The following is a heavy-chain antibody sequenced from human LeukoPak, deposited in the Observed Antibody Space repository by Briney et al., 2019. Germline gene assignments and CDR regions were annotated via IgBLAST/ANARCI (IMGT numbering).Heavy chain of an antibody. D-gene: IGHD3-3*01. V-gene: IGHV3-30*01. CDR3: ARGPYDFWSGYYHDY. CDR2: ISYDGSNK. Sequence: GGSLRLSCAASGFTSSSYAMRWVRQAPGKGLEGVAVISYDGSNKYYADSVKGRFTISRDNSKNTLYLQMNSLRAEDTAVYYCARGPYDFWSGYYHDYWGQGTLVTVSS. CDR1: GFTSSSYA. J-gene: IGHJ4*02.